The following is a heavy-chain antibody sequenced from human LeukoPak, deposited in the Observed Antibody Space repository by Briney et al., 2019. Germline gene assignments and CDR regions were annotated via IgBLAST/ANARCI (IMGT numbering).Heavy chain of an antibody. CDR1: GGSISSGNYY. Sequence: SQTLSLTCTVSGGSISSGNYYWTWIWQPAGKGLEWIGHIYTSGTTNYNPSLKSRVIISADTSKNQFSLRLSSVTGADTAIYFCAREFSFWGQGTLATVSS. CDR2: IYTSGTT. CDR3: AREFSF. D-gene: IGHD2-15*01. J-gene: IGHJ4*02. V-gene: IGHV4-61*09.